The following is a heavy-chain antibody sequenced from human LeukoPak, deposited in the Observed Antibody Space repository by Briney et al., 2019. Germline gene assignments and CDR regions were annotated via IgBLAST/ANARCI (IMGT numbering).Heavy chain of an antibody. CDR1: GFTFSTYW. J-gene: IGHJ4*02. V-gene: IGHV3-74*01. Sequence: GESLRLSCAASGFTFSTYWMHWVRQAPGKGLVWVSRINTAASSTFYADSVKGRFTISRDNAKNTLYLQMNSLRAEDTAVYFCGGSTSSGSLGYWGQGTLVSVSS. CDR2: INTAASST. CDR3: GGSTSSGSLGY. D-gene: IGHD6-19*01.